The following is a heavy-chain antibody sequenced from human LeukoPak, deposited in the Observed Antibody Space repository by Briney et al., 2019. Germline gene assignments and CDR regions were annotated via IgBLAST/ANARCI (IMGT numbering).Heavy chain of an antibody. CDR2: VYYGRTT. CDR3: VRHDGRGGATMGAFDS. Sequence: SETLSLTCTVSAASISRSSHHWGWIRQSPGKGLEWIGCVYYGRTTYCSPSLDSRVTISLDTSANQFSLQLNSVTAADTAVYYCVRHDGRGGATMGAFDSWSQGSLVTVSS. V-gene: IGHV4-39*01. CDR1: AASISRSSHH. J-gene: IGHJ5*01. D-gene: IGHD4/OR15-4a*01.